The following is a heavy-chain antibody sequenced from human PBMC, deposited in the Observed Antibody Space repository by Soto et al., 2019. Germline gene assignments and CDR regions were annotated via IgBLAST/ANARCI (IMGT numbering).Heavy chain of an antibody. V-gene: IGHV4-4*07. J-gene: IGHJ6*04. CDR2: TYITGDS. CDR1: GGSITSYY. D-gene: IGHD2-15*01. CDR3: ARDIVVFGGMDV. Sequence: SETLSLTCTVSGGSITSYYWSWIRQPAGKGLEWIGRTYITGDSNYNPSLKSRVTMSLDRSKNQFSLKLSSVTAADTAVYYCARDIVVFGGMDVWGRGPMVTVSS.